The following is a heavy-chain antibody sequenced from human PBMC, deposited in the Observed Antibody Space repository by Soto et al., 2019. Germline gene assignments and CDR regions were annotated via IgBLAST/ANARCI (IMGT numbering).Heavy chain of an antibody. CDR2: ISPDGSTT. CDR1: GFSFSHYW. CDR3: ADSWLPTSY. V-gene: IGHV3-74*01. Sequence: GGSLRLSCAASGFSFSHYWMHWVRQAPGKGLVWVSRISPDGSTTTYADSVRGRFTISRDNAKGTLYLQMNSLTVEDGAVYYCADSWLPTSYWGPGTLVTVSS. D-gene: IGHD3-10*01. J-gene: IGHJ4*02.